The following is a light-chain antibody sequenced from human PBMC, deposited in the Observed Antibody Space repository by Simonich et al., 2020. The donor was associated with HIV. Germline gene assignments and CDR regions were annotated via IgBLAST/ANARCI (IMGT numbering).Light chain of an antibody. V-gene: IGKV3-15*01. CDR2: AAS. CDR3: QQYNNWPLT. J-gene: IGKJ5*01. Sequence: EIVMTQSPATLSVSPGERATHSCRASQSVSSNLAWYQQKPGLAPRLLIYAASTRATGIPARFSGSGSGTEFTLTISSLQSEDFAVYYCQQYNNWPLTFGQGTRLEIK. CDR1: QSVSSN.